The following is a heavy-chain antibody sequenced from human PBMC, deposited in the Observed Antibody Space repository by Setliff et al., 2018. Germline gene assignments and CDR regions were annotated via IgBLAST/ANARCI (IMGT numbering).Heavy chain of an antibody. D-gene: IGHD4-17*01. Sequence: ASVKVSCKTSGYTFTNYGINWVRQAPGQGLEWMGWTSAYAQKFQDRVTMTTDTSTSTAYMELRSLRSDDTAVYYCARDYGASDGFDIWGQGTMVTVSS. CDR3: ARDYGASDGFDI. CDR1: GYTFTNYG. V-gene: IGHV1-18*01. J-gene: IGHJ3*02. CDR2: TSAY.